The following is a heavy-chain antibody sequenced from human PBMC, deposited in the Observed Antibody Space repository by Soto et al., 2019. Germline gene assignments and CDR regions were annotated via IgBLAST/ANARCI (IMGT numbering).Heavy chain of an antibody. CDR3: ARKDVGADFPLDY. Sequence: QVQLVQSGAEVKKPGASVKVSCKASGYSFTNNAMHWVRQAPGQRLEGMGWINAGSGKTKYSQKFQGRVTITRDTSASTAYMELSSLRSEDTAVYYCARKDVGADFPLDYWGQGTLVTVSS. CDR1: GYSFTNNA. V-gene: IGHV1-3*01. D-gene: IGHD3-3*01. J-gene: IGHJ4*02. CDR2: INAGSGKT.